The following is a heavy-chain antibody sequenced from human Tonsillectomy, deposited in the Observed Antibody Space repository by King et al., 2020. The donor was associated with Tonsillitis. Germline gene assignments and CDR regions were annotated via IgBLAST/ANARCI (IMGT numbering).Heavy chain of an antibody. CDR2: VNPNSGNT. CDR3: ARGEVSGFDY. CDR1: GYTFSNYD. J-gene: IGHJ4*02. D-gene: IGHD5/OR15-5a*01. Sequence: VQLVESGAEVKKPWASVKVSCKTSGYTFSNYDLNWVRQAPGQGLEWMGWVNPNSGNTAYAQKFPGRVTMTRDTSISPVYMELSSLRSEDTAVYYCARGEVSGFDYWGQGTLVTVSS. V-gene: IGHV1-8*01.